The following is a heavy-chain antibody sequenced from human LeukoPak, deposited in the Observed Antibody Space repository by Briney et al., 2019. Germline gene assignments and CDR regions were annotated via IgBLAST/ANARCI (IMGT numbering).Heavy chain of an antibody. D-gene: IGHD6-19*01. CDR2: FYSTGNT. CDR1: GGSFSGYY. CDR3: ARIYSSGWYHWFDS. J-gene: IGHJ5*01. Sequence: SETLSLTCAVYGGSFSGYYWSWIRQPPGKGPEWIGTFYSTGNTYYTGKPYYTPSLNSRVTITVDTSKNQFSLKLNSVTAADTAFYYCARIYSSGWYHWFDSWGQGTLVTVSS. V-gene: IGHV4-34*01.